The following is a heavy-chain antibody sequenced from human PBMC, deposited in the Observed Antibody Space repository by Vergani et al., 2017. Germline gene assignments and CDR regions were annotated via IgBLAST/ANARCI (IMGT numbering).Heavy chain of an antibody. V-gene: IGHV1-24*01. D-gene: IGHD6-13*01. CDR3: ATTVVGSVSSSPDAFDI. Sequence: QVPLVQSGAEVKKPGASVKVSCKVSGYTLTELSMHWVRQAPAKGLEWMGGFAPEDGETIYAQKLQGRVTMTEDTSTDTAYMELSSLRSEDTAVYYCATTVVGSVSSSPDAFDIWGQGTMVTVSS. CDR2: FAPEDGET. CDR1: GYTLTELS. J-gene: IGHJ3*02.